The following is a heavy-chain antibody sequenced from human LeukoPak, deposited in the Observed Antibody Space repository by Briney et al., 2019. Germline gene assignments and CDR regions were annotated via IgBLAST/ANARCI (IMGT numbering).Heavy chain of an antibody. CDR3: ARVYSSSSGSYYCYYYMDV. Sequence: SETLSLTCAVYGGSFSGYYWSWIRQPPGKGLEWIGEINHSGSTNYNPSLKSRVTISVDTSKNQFSLKLSSVTAADTAVYYCARVYSSSSGSYYCYYYMDVWGKGTTVTVSS. J-gene: IGHJ6*03. CDR1: GGSFSGYY. CDR2: INHSGST. V-gene: IGHV4-34*01. D-gene: IGHD6-6*01.